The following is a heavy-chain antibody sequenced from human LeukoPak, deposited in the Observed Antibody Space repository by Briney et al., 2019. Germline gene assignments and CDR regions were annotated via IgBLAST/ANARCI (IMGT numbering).Heavy chain of an antibody. D-gene: IGHD6-13*01. CDR2: INPSGGSA. CDR1: GYTFISYY. CDR3: ARDPGAAAVYFEY. J-gene: IGHJ4*02. Sequence: ASLKVSCKASGYTFISYYMHWVRQAPGQGLEWMGMINPSGGSATYAQKFQGRVTMTRDTSTSTVYMELSSLRSEDTAVYYCARDPGAAAVYFEYWGQGTLVTVSS. V-gene: IGHV1-46*01.